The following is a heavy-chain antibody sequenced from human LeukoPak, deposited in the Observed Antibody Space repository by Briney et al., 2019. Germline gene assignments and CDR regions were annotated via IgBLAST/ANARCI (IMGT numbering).Heavy chain of an antibody. CDR2: IIHILGIA. V-gene: IGHV1-69*04. CDR3: ARSGIAAVDYYYYGMDV. Sequence: SVKVSCKASGGTFSSYAISWVRQAPGQGLEWMGRIIHILGIANYAQKFQGRVTITADKSTSTAYMELSSLRSEDTAVYYCARSGIAAVDYYYYGMDVWGQGTTVTVSS. D-gene: IGHD6-25*01. CDR1: GGTFSSYA. J-gene: IGHJ6*02.